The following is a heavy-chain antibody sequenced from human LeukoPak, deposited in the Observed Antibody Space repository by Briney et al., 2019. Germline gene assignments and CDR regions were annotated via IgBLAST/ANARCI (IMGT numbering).Heavy chain of an antibody. Sequence: GGSLRLSCAASGFTFSDYGMHWVRQAPGKGLEWVAFIRYDGSNKYYADSVKGRFTISRDNSKNTLYLQMNSLRAEDTAVYYCAKDRVPLAARPLHFDYWGQGTLVTVSS. J-gene: IGHJ4*02. CDR2: IRYDGSNK. CDR3: AKDRVPLAARPLHFDY. D-gene: IGHD6-6*01. CDR1: GFTFSDYG. V-gene: IGHV3-30*02.